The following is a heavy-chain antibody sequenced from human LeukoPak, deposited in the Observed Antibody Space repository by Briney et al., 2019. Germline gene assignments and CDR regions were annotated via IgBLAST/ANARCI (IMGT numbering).Heavy chain of an antibody. Sequence: KTSETLSLTCVVYGEPFSGYYWSWVRQHPGKGLEWIGEIHHTGSTNYNPSLKSRVTISVDKSKNQFSLNFNSMSAADSAVYYCAANGYYTIEYWGQGTLVTVSS. J-gene: IGHJ4*02. D-gene: IGHD1-26*01. CDR2: IHHTGST. V-gene: IGHV4-34*01. CDR1: GEPFSGYY. CDR3: AANGYYTIEY.